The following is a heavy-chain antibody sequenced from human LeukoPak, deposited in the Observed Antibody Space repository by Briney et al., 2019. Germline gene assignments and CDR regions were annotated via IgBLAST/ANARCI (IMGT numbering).Heavy chain of an antibody. CDR2: IKEDGREK. J-gene: IGHJ6*04. Sequence: GGSLRLSCAASGFTFSSYWMSWVRQAPGKGVEGVGNIKEDGREKYYVDCVKGRFTISRDNPKNSLYLQMNSLRAEDTAVYYCAREGGIVDRYGMDVWGKGTTVTVSS. CDR3: AREGGIVDRYGMDV. D-gene: IGHD1-26*01. V-gene: IGHV3-7*03. CDR1: GFTFSSYW.